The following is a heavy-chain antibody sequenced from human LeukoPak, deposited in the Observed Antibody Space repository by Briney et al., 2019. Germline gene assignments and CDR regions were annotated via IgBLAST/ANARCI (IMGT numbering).Heavy chain of an antibody. CDR3: ASGGSYGTYYYYGMDV. CDR1: GYSISSGYY. Sequence: SETLSLTCTVSGYSISSGYYRGWIRQPPGKGLEWIGSIYHSGSTYYNPSLKSRVTISVDTSKNQFSLKLSSVTAADTAVYYCASGGSYGTYYYYGMDVWGQGTTVTVSS. CDR2: IYHSGST. J-gene: IGHJ6*01. D-gene: IGHD3-16*01. V-gene: IGHV4-38-2*02.